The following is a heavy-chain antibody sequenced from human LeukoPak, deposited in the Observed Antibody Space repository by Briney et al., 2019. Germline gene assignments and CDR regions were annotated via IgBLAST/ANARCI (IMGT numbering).Heavy chain of an antibody. Sequence: GGSLRLSCAASGFTFSSYWMSWVRQAPGKGLEWVANIKQDGSEKYYVDSVKGRFTISRDNAKNSLYLQMNSLRAEDTAVYYCAKDFDYYYDSSGQFDYWGQGTLVTVSS. CDR2: IKQDGSEK. CDR3: AKDFDYYYDSSGQFDY. V-gene: IGHV3-7*03. CDR1: GFTFSSYW. D-gene: IGHD3-22*01. J-gene: IGHJ4*02.